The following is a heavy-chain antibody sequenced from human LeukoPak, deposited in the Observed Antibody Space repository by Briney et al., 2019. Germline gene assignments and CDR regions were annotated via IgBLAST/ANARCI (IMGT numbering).Heavy chain of an antibody. J-gene: IGHJ6*02. V-gene: IGHV1-18*01. Sequence: GASVKVSCKASGYTFTSYGISWVRQAPGQGLEWMGWISAYNGNTNYAQKLQGRVTMTTDTSTSTAYMELRSLRSDDTAVYYCASSLSCTNGVCQMDYYYGMDVWGQGTTVTVSS. CDR3: ASSLSCTNGVCQMDYYYGMDV. CDR1: GYTFTSYG. D-gene: IGHD2-8*01. CDR2: ISAYNGNT.